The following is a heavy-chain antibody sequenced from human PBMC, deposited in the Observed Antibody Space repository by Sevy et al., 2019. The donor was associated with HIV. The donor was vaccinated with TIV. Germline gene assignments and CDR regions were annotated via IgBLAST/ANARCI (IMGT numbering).Heavy chain of an antibody. J-gene: IGHJ4*02. CDR2: ISSSSSYK. Sequence: GGSLRLSCAASGFTFSSYSMNWVRQAPGKGLEWVSSISSSSSYKYYADSVKGRFTISRDNAKNSLYLQMNSLRAEDTAVYYCARDLAVAGFDYWGQGTLVTVSS. CDR3: ARDLAVAGFDY. V-gene: IGHV3-21*01. CDR1: GFTFSSYS. D-gene: IGHD6-19*01.